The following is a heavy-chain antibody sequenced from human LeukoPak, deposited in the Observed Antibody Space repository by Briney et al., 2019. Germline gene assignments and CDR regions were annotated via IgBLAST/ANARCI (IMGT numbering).Heavy chain of an antibody. CDR1: GGSISSYY. CDR3: AGEVVATGYYFDY. CDR2: IYYSGST. V-gene: IGHV4-59*01. J-gene: IGHJ4*02. Sequence: ASETLSLTCTVSGGSISSYYWSWIRQPPGKGLEWIGYIYYSGSTNYNPSLKSRVTISVDTSKNQFSLKLNSVTAADTAVYYCAGEVVATGYYFDYWGQGTLVTVSS. D-gene: IGHD5-12*01.